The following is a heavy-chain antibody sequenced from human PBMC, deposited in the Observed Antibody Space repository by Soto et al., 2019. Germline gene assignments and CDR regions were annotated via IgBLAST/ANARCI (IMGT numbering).Heavy chain of an antibody. Sequence: PSETLSLTCTVSGGSISSSSYYWGWIRQPPGKGLEWIGGIYYSGSTYYNPSLKSRVTISVDTSKNQFSLKLSSVTAADTAVYYCARSPLEGGYCSGGSCYYMDVWGKGTTVTVSS. V-gene: IGHV4-39*01. CDR2: IYYSGST. CDR3: ARSPLEGGYCSGGSCYYMDV. CDR1: GGSISSSSYY. J-gene: IGHJ6*03. D-gene: IGHD2-15*01.